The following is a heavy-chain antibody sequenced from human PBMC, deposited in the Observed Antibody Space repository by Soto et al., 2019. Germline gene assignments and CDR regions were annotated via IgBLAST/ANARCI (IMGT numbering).Heavy chain of an antibody. D-gene: IGHD2-2*01. J-gene: IGHJ6*02. V-gene: IGHV3-23*01. Sequence: PRGVLRLSCVASGFTFITYAMSWVRQAPGKGLEWVAGIAASDGATYYADSVKGRFAISRDNSKNTLYLQMNSPRAEDTAVYYCAKHLHIVVRFSPLFSFYGLDVWGQGTTVTVSS. CDR2: IAASDGAT. CDR1: GFTFITYA. CDR3: AKHLHIVVRFSPLFSFYGLDV.